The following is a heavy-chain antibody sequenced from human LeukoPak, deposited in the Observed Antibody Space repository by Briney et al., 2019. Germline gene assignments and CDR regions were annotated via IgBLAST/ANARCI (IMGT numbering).Heavy chain of an antibody. Sequence: GGSLRLSCVASGFRFEDYGMSWVRQVPGKGLEWVSGISSNGGSTGYGDSVKGRFTISRDSAKNSLYLQMNSLRAEDTALYYCARGDCSGGSCYFDYWGQGTLVTVSS. CDR1: GFRFEDYG. CDR2: ISSNGGST. V-gene: IGHV3-20*04. CDR3: ARGDCSGGSCYFDY. D-gene: IGHD2-15*01. J-gene: IGHJ4*02.